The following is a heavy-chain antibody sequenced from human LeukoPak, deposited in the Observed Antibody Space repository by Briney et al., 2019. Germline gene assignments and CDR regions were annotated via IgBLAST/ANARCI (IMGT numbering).Heavy chain of an antibody. V-gene: IGHV3-15*07. CDR3: TTRSPARYCSDGACYSSADY. D-gene: IGHD2-15*01. Sequence: PGGSLRLSCAASGFIFSDAWMDWVRQAPGKGLEWVGHIRSKADGGTPDYIAPVKGRFTISRDDSKDTLYLQMNSQNTEDTAMYYCTTRSPARYCSDGACYSSADYWGQGTLVTVSS. CDR1: GFIFSDAW. CDR2: IRSKADGGTP. J-gene: IGHJ4*02.